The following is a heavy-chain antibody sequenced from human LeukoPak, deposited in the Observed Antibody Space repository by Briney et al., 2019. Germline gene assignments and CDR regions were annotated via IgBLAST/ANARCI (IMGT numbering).Heavy chain of an antibody. CDR3: ARVTGYMIEDYFDY. J-gene: IGHJ4*02. D-gene: IGHD3-22*01. V-gene: IGHV4-59*01. CDR2: IYYSGST. CDR1: GGSISSYY. Sequence: PSETLSLTCTVSGGSISSYYWSWIRQPPGKGLEWFGYIYYSGSTNYKPSLKSRVTISVETSKNQFSLKLRSVTAADTAVYYCARVTGYMIEDYFDYWGQGTLVTVSS.